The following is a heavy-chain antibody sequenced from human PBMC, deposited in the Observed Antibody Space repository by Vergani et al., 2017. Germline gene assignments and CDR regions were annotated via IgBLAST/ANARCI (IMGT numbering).Heavy chain of an antibody. D-gene: IGHD7-27*01. CDR3: AKCPWGTNQAIDY. CDR2: ISYDGGFK. V-gene: IGHV3-30*18. J-gene: IGHJ4*02. Sequence: QVQLVESGGGVVQPGRSLRLSCAASRFTFSSYGIHWVRQAPGKGLEWVALISYDGGFKYYADSVKGRFTISRDNSKNTLYLQMNSLRAEDTAVYYCAKCPWGTNQAIDYWGQGTLVTVSS. CDR1: RFTFSSYG.